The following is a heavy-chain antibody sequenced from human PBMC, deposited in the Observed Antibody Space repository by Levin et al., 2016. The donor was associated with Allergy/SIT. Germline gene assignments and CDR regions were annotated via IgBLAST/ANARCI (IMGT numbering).Heavy chain of an antibody. CDR3: ARLPAYYYDSSGYCDY. Sequence: GESLKISCKGSGYSFTSYWISWVRQMPGKGLEWMGRIDPSDSYTNYSPSFQGHVTISADKSISTAYLQWSSLKASDTAMYYCARLPAYYYDSSGYCDYWGQGTLVTVSS. CDR1: GYSFTSYW. V-gene: IGHV5-10-1*01. D-gene: IGHD3-22*01. CDR2: IDPSDSYT. J-gene: IGHJ4*02.